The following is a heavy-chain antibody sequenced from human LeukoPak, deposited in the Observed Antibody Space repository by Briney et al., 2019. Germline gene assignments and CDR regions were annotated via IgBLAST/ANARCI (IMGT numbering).Heavy chain of an antibody. Sequence: ASVKVSCKASGYTFTSYAMHWVRQAPGQRLEWMGWINAGNGNTKYSQKFQGRVTMTRDTSTSTVYMELSSLRSEDTAVYYCARAPALANWFDPWGQGTLVTVSS. J-gene: IGHJ5*02. V-gene: IGHV1-3*01. CDR1: GYTFTSYA. CDR2: INAGNGNT. CDR3: ARAPALANWFDP.